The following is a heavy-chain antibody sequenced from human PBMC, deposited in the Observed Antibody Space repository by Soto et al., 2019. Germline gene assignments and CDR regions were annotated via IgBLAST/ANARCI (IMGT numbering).Heavy chain of an antibody. V-gene: IGHV1-8*01. CDR1: GYTFTSYD. CDR3: ARGRYLSVRQLVVWYYYYGMDV. CDR2: MNPNSGNT. Sequence: QVQLVQSGAEVKKPGASVKVSCKASGYTFTSYDINWVRQATGQGLEWMGWMNPNSGNTGYAQKFQGRVTMTRNTSISTAYMELSSLRSEATAVYYCARGRYLSVRQLVVWYYYYGMDVWGQGTTVTVSS. D-gene: IGHD6-6*01. J-gene: IGHJ6*02.